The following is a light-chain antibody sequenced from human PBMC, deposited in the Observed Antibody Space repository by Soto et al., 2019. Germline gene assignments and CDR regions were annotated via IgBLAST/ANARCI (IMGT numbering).Light chain of an antibody. V-gene: IGKV3-11*01. Sequence: EIVLTQSPATLSLSPGERATLSCRASQSVSSYLAWYQQKPGQAPRLLIYDASNRATGIPARFSGSGSGTDFTLTISSLEPEDFAVYYYQQRGNWPSLTFAGGTKVDIK. CDR1: QSVSSY. J-gene: IGKJ4*01. CDR2: DAS. CDR3: QQRGNWPSLT.